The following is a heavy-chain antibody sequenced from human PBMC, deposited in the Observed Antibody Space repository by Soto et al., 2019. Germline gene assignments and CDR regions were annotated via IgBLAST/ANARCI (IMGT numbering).Heavy chain of an antibody. J-gene: IGHJ4*02. CDR1: GYTFRTYA. Sequence: QVPLVQSGAEVKKPGASVKVSCKASGYTFRTYAMHWVRQAPGQRPEWMGWINAGNGNTKYSQKFQDRVTITRDTSASTAYMELSSLRSEDTAVYYCARDGAVAGNINFDFWGQGTLVTVSS. CDR3: ARDGAVAGNINFDF. D-gene: IGHD6-19*01. V-gene: IGHV1-3*01. CDR2: INAGNGNT.